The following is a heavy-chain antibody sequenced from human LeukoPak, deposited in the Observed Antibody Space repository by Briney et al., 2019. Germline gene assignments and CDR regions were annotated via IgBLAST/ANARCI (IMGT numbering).Heavy chain of an antibody. Sequence: SETLSLTCAVSGGSISSSNWWSWVRQPPGKGLEWIGEIYHSGSTNYNPSLKSRVTISVDKSKNQFSLKLSSVTAADTAVYYCASFGASLGPPNIPEHILTGYYISYYNYGMDVWGQGTTVTVYS. V-gene: IGHV4-4*02. D-gene: IGHD3-9*01. CDR2: IYHSGST. J-gene: IGHJ6*02. CDR3: ASFGASLGPPNIPEHILTGYYISYYNYGMDV. CDR1: GGSISSSNW.